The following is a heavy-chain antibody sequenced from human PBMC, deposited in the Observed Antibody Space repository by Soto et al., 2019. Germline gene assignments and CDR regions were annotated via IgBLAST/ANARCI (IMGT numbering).Heavy chain of an antibody. CDR3: ARNYHGLGV. Sequence: QVQLVQSGAEVKEPGASVKVSCKASGYTFTIYEIYWVRQAPGQKLKWMAWINTGNGNTKCSQKFQGRVTITRDTSASTAYMELSGLTSEDTAVYYCARNYHGLGVWGKGTTVTVSS. CDR2: INTGNGNT. CDR1: GYTFTIYE. J-gene: IGHJ6*04. D-gene: IGHD3-10*01. V-gene: IGHV1-3*04.